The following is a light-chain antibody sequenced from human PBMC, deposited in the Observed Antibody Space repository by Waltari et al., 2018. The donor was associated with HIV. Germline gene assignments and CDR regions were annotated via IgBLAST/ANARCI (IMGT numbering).Light chain of an antibody. CDR1: QNVFYSSNNKNY. J-gene: IGKJ4*01. Sequence: DIVMTQSPDSLAVSLGERATTKSKSSQNVFYSSNNKNYLSWYQHKPGQPPKLIIYWASSRQSGVPDRFSGSGSGTDFTLTISSLQAEDVAVYFCQQTYTIPPTFGGGTKVEIK. CDR3: QQTYTIPPT. V-gene: IGKV4-1*01. CDR2: WAS.